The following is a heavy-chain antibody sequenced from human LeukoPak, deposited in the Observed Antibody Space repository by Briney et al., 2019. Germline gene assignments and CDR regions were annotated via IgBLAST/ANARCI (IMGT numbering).Heavy chain of an antibody. Sequence: GGSLRLSCAASGFNFANHAMSWVRQTAGKGLEWVSAISGGGDITYYADSVKGRFTISRDNSKDTLFLQMHSLRPGDTAVYYCVREGTPATANYWGQGTLVTISS. J-gene: IGHJ4*02. CDR3: VREGTPATANY. V-gene: IGHV3-23*01. D-gene: IGHD2-21*02. CDR1: GFNFANHA. CDR2: ISGGGDIT.